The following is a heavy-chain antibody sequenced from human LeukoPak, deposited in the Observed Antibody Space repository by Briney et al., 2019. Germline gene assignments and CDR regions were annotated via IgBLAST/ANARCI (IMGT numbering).Heavy chain of an antibody. V-gene: IGHV4-39*07. CDR1: GGSISSSSYY. J-gene: IGHJ4*02. D-gene: IGHD6-13*01. Sequence: SETLSLTCTVSGGSISSSSYYWGWIRQPPGKGLEWIGSIYYSGSTYYNPSLKSRVTISVDTSKNQFSLKLSSVTAADTAVYYCARGLAAGTLYYFDYWGQGTLVTVSS. CDR2: IYYSGST. CDR3: ARGLAAGTLYYFDY.